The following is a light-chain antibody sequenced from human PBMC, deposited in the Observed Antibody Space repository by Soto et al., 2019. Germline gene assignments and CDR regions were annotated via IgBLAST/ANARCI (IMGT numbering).Light chain of an antibody. CDR3: QQYGNSLT. Sequence: EIVLTQSPGTLSLSPGERATLSCRASQSVISSYLAWYQQKPGQAPRLLIYGASSRASGIPDRFSGCGSGTDFALTISRLEPEDFGVYYCQQYGNSLTFGGGTKVEIK. CDR1: QSVISSY. V-gene: IGKV3-20*01. CDR2: GAS. J-gene: IGKJ4*01.